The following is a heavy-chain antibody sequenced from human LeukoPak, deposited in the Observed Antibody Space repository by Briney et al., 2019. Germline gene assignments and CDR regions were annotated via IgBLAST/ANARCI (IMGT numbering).Heavy chain of an antibody. J-gene: IGHJ4*02. D-gene: IGHD3-3*01. CDR2: IKQDGSEK. CDR3: ARVGYDFWSGTESFDY. CDR1: GFTFSSYW. V-gene: IGHV3-7*01. Sequence: GGSLRLSCAASGFTFSSYWMSWVRQAPGKGLEWVANIKQDGSEKYYVDSVKGRFTISRDNAKNSLYPQMNSLRAEDTAVYYCARVGYDFWSGTESFDYWGQGTLVTVSP.